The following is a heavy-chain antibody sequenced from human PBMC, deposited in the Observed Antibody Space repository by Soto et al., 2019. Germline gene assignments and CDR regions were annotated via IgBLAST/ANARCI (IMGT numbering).Heavy chain of an antibody. D-gene: IGHD3-10*01. V-gene: IGHV3-23*01. Sequence: GGSLRLSCAVSGFSLGPYGVTWVRQTPEKRLEWVTGFSGGSGAIFYADSVRVRFTISRDSSTAYLQMNNLRPEATAVYFCARCNGFGDSWSPGSMVTVSS. CDR1: GFSLGPYG. J-gene: IGHJ4*02. CDR3: ARCNGFGDS. CDR2: FSGGSGAI.